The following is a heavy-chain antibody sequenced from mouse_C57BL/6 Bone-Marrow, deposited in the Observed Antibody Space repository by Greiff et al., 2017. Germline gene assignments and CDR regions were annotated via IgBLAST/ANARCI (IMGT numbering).Heavy chain of an antibody. V-gene: IGHV1-15*01. CDR3: TPITTVVATDY. CDR1: GYTFTDYE. D-gene: IGHD1-1*01. J-gene: IGHJ2*01. Sequence: QVQLQQSGAELLRPGASVTLSCKASGYTFTDYEMHWVKQTPVHGLEWIGAIDPETGGTAYNQKFKGKAILTADKSSSTAYMELRSLTSEDSAVYYCTPITTVVATDYWGQGTTLTVSS. CDR2: IDPETGGT.